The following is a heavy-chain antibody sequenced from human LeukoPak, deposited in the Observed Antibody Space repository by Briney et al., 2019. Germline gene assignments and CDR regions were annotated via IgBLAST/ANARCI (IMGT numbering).Heavy chain of an antibody. CDR2: ITGSGGST. D-gene: IGHD1-7*01. CDR1: GFTFSNYG. CDR3: AKKNWNYPYYYYMDV. V-gene: IGHV3-23*01. J-gene: IGHJ6*03. Sequence: GGSLRLSCAASGFTFSNYGMSWVRQAPGKGLEWVSAITGSGGSTYYADSVKGRFTISRDNSKNTLYLQMNSLRAEDTAVYYCAKKNWNYPYYYYMDVWGKGTTVTVSS.